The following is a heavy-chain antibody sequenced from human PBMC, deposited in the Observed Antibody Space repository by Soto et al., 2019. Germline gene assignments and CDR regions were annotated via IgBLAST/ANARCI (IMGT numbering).Heavy chain of an antibody. V-gene: IGHV1-8*01. CDR2: MNPNSGNR. Sequence: QVQLVQSGADVKKPGASVKVSCKASGYTFTTYDINWVRQAAGQGLAWMGWMNPNSGNRGYAHKFQGRVIMTRNTSTSTGYKELSGLTSEDTAVYYCARGRAPGGDYRSYSPHWGHGNLVTVSS. D-gene: IGHD4-4*01. J-gene: IGHJ1*01. CDR1: GYTFTTYD. CDR3: ARGRAPGGDYRSYSPH.